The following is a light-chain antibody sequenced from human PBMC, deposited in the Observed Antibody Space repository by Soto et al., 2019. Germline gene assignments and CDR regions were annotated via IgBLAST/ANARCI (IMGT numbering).Light chain of an antibody. CDR2: EVT. J-gene: IGLJ1*01. CDR1: RDDIGAYDY. V-gene: IGLV2-14*01. Sequence: QSALTQPASVSGSPGQSITISCAGTRDDIGAYDYASWYQQHPGNAPKLLVYEVTNRPSGVSDRFSGSKSGNTASLTISGLQAEDEAEYYCSSYTNINTRACVFGTGTKVTVL. CDR3: SSYTNINTRACV.